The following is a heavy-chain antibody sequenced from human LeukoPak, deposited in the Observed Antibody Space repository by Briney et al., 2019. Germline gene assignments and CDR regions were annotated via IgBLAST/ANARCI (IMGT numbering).Heavy chain of an antibody. CDR1: GYTLTELS. CDR3: ARGRYYGSGSYYFSFNWLDP. V-gene: IGHV1-24*01. D-gene: IGHD3-10*01. J-gene: IGHJ5*02. Sequence: ASVKVSCKVSGYTLTELSMHWVRQAPGKGLEWMGGFDPEDGETIYAQKFQGRVTMTEDTSTDTAYMELSSQRSEDTAVYYCARGRYYGSGSYYFSFNWLDPWGPGTLVTVSS. CDR2: FDPEDGET.